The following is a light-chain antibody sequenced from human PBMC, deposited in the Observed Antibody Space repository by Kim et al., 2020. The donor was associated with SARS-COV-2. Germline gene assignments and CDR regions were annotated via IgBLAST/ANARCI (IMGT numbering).Light chain of an antibody. CDR1: SGSIAGNY. Sequence: NFMLTQPHSLSESPGKTVTLSCTRSSGSIAGNYVQWFQQRPGSSPTTVIYENDQRPSGVPDRFSGSIDSSSNSASLSISGLKTEDEADYYCQSYDDTNHWVLGGGTRLSVL. CDR2: END. CDR3: QSYDDTNHWV. V-gene: IGLV6-57*01. J-gene: IGLJ3*02.